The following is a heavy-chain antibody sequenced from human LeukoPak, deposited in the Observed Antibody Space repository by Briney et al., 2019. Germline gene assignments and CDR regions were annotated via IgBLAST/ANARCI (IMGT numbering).Heavy chain of an antibody. Sequence: GGSLGPPCKASGFTSRTLRMRWVGRAPGKGLEYVSTMSASGDSIHYADPVKGRFTISRDNAKNSLYLQMNDLRVEDTGVYYCAWLFYYYMDVWGKGTTVIVSS. D-gene: IGHD3-3*01. V-gene: IGHV3-48*03. CDR2: MSASGDSI. CDR3: AWLFYYYMDV. J-gene: IGHJ6*03. CDR1: GFTSRTLR.